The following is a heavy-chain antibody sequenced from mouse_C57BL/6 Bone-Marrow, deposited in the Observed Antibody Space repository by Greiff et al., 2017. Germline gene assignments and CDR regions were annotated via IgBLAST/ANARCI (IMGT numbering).Heavy chain of an antibody. V-gene: IGHV14-2*01. Sequence: VQLQQPGAELVKPGASVKLSCTASGFNIKDYYMHWVKQRTEQGLEWIGRIDPEDGETNYAPKFQGKATITVDPSSNTAYLQLSSLTSEDTAVFYCAPYDYAGGAWFAYWGQGTLVTVSA. D-gene: IGHD2-4*01. J-gene: IGHJ3*01. CDR1: GFNIKDYY. CDR3: APYDYAGGAWFAY. CDR2: IDPEDGET.